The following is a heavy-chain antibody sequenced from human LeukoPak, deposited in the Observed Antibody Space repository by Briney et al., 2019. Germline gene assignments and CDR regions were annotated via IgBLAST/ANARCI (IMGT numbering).Heavy chain of an antibody. D-gene: IGHD6-19*01. CDR1: GYTFTSYG. J-gene: IGHJ4*02. Sequence: ASVKVSCKASGYTFTSYGISWVRQAPGQGLEWMGWISAYNGNTNYAQKLQGGVTMTTDTSTSTAYMELRSLRSDDTAVYYCARGGLVRGSGWYGPHRPSYFDYWGQGTLVTVSS. CDR3: ARGGLVRGSGWYGPHRPSYFDY. CDR2: ISAYNGNT. V-gene: IGHV1-18*04.